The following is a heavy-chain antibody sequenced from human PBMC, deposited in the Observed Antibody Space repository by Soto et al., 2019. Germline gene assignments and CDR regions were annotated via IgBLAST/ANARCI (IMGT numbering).Heavy chain of an antibody. J-gene: IGHJ4*02. D-gene: IGHD2-8*01. CDR1: GFAFSNYA. CDR2: ILYDGGNK. V-gene: IGHV3-30*18. CDR3: AKGGVSVYHFDY. Sequence: GWSLRLSCAASGFAFSNYAMHWVRQAPGKGLEWVAVILYDGGNKYYGDSVKGRFTISRDDSKNTLYLQMNSLRTEDTAVYYCAKGGVSVYHFDYWGQGTLVTVSS.